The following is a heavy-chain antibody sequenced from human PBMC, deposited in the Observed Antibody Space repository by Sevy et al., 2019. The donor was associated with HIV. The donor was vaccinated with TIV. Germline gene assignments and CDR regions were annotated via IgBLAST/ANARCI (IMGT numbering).Heavy chain of an antibody. CDR1: GFTFSSYG. D-gene: IGHD5-18*01. J-gene: IGHJ4*02. CDR3: ASEAYVDTAMALFDY. Sequence: GGSLRLSCAASGFTFSSYGMHWVRQAPGKGLEWVAVIWYDGSNKYYADSVKGRFTISRDNSKNTLYLQMNSLRAEDTAVYYCASEAYVDTAMALFDYWGQGTLVTVSS. CDR2: IWYDGSNK. V-gene: IGHV3-33*01.